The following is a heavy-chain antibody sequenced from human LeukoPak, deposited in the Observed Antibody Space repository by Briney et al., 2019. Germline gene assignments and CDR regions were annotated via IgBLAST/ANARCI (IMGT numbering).Heavy chain of an antibody. D-gene: IGHD5-12*01. CDR2: INHSGST. CDR3: ARRALGLLDY. CDR1: GGSISSGGYY. Sequence: SETLSLTCTVSGGSISSGGYYWSWIRQPPGKGLEWIGEINHSGSTNYNPSLKSRVTISVDTSKNQFSLRLSSVTAADTAVYYCARRALGLLDYWGQGTLVTVSS. V-gene: IGHV4-39*07. J-gene: IGHJ4*02.